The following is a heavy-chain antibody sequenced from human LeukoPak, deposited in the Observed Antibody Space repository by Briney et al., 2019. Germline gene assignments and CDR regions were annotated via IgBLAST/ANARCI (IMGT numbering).Heavy chain of an antibody. CDR1: GFTFSSYS. D-gene: IGHD1-20*01. CDR3: ARVVTGTIYYFDY. Sequence: GGSLRLSCAASGFTFSSYSMNWVRQAPGKGLEWLSSISSSSSYIYYADSVKGRFTISRDNAKNSLYLQMNSLRAEDTAVYYCARVVTGTIYYFDYWGQGTLVTVSS. V-gene: IGHV3-21*01. J-gene: IGHJ4*02. CDR2: ISSSSSYI.